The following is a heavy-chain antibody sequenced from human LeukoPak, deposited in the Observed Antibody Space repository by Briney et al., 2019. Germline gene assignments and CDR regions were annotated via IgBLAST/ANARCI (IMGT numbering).Heavy chain of an antibody. V-gene: IGHV1-18*01. D-gene: IGHD2-2*01. CDR3: ARLHCSSTSCYGITGFDP. J-gene: IGHJ5*02. CDR1: GYTFTSYG. Sequence: GPVKVSCKASGYTFTSYGISWVRQAPGQGLEWMGWISAYNGNTNYAQKLQGRVTMTTDTSTSTAYMELRSLRSDDTAVYYCARLHCSSTSCYGITGFDPWGQGTLVTVSS. CDR2: ISAYNGNT.